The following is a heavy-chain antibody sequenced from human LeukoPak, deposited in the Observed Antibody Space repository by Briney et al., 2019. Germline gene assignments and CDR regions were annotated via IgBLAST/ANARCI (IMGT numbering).Heavy chain of an antibody. CDR3: ARGTPSGWYGAVY. V-gene: IGHV1-8*02. CDR2: MNPDSGNT. D-gene: IGHD6-19*01. Sequence: ASVEVSCKASGYTFTSYGISWVRQAPGQGLEWMGWMNPDSGNTGYAQKFQGRVTMTRNTSINTAYMELSSLRSEDTAVYYCARGTPSGWYGAVYWGQGTLVTVSS. J-gene: IGHJ4*02. CDR1: GYTFTSYG.